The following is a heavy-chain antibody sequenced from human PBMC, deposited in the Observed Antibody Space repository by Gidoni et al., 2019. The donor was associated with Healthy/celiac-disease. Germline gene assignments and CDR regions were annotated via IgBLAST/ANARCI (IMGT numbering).Heavy chain of an antibody. CDR2: IYYSGST. CDR1: GGSISSSSYY. V-gene: IGHV4-39*07. J-gene: IGHJ3*02. CDR3: ARGAKYSSGWYLPFRSDRRDAFDI. D-gene: IGHD6-19*01. Sequence: QLQLQESGPGLVKPSETLSLTCTVSGGSISSSSYYWGWIRQPPGKGLEWIGSIYYSGSTYYNPSIKSRVTISVDTSKNQFSLKLSSVTAADTAVYYCARGAKYSSGWYLPFRSDRRDAFDIWGQGTMVTVSS.